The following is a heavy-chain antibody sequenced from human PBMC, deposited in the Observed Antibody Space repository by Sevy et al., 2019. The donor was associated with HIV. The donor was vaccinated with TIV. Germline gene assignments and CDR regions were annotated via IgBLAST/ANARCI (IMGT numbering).Heavy chain of an antibody. CDR2: ISYDGSNK. CDR3: ASPRFFIAVARSFDY. J-gene: IGHJ4*02. V-gene: IGHV3-30-3*01. CDR1: GFTFSSYA. D-gene: IGHD6-19*01. Sequence: GGSLRLSCAASGFTFSSYAMHWVRQAPGKGLEWVAVISYDGSNKYYADSVKGRFTISRDNSKNTLYLQMNSLRAEDTAVYYCASPRFFIAVARSFDYWGQGTLVTVSS.